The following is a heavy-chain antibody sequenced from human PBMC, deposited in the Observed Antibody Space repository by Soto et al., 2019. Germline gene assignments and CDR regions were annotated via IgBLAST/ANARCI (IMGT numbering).Heavy chain of an antibody. CDR1: GYTFTSYG. CDR2: ISAYNGNT. Sequence: QVQLVQSGAEVKKPGASVKVSCKASGYTFTSYGISWLRQAPGQGLEWMGWISAYNGNTNYAQKLQGRVTMTTDTTTSTAYMELRSLRSDDTAVYYCARTGYYDILKDYYYGMDVWGQGTTVTVSS. D-gene: IGHD3-9*01. CDR3: ARTGYYDILKDYYYGMDV. V-gene: IGHV1-18*01. J-gene: IGHJ6*02.